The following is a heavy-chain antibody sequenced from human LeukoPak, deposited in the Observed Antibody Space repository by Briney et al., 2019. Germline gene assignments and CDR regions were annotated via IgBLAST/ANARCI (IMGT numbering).Heavy chain of an antibody. J-gene: IGHJ4*02. CDR1: GGSFSGYY. CDR2: INHSGST. Sequence: SETLSLTCAVYGGSFSGYYWSWIRQPPGKGLERIGEINHSGSTNYNPSLKSRVTISVDTSKNQFSLKLSSVTAADTAVYYCARHVLGIVGATGNWGQGTLVTVSS. D-gene: IGHD1-26*01. CDR3: ARHVLGIVGATGN. V-gene: IGHV4-34*01.